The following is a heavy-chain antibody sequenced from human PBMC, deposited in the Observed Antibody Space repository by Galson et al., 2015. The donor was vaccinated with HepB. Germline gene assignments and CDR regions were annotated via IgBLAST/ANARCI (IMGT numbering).Heavy chain of an antibody. D-gene: IGHD3-22*01. Sequence: QSGAEVKKPGESLKISCKGSGYSFPSYWIGWVRQMPGKGLEWMGIIYPGDSDTRYSPSFQGQVTISADKSISTAYLQWSSLKASDTAMYYCARADYYDSSGYSPVGYWGQGTLVTVSS. CDR1: GYSFPSYW. V-gene: IGHV5-51*03. CDR3: ARADYYDSSGYSPVGY. J-gene: IGHJ4*02. CDR2: IYPGDSDT.